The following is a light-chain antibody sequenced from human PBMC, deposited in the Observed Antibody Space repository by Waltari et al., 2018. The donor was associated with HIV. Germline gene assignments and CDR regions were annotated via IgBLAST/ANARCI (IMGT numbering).Light chain of an antibody. CDR2: YNS. CDR1: NIGGKS. Sequence: SYVLTQPPSVSVAPGAAATISCGAWNIGGKSVHWYKQQPGQAPVLATRYNSDRPSGITDRISGSNPGHTATLTITSVEAGDEATYYCQVWDSSNEHVVFGGGTELTVL. V-gene: IGLV3-21*04. J-gene: IGLJ3*02. CDR3: QVWDSSNEHVV.